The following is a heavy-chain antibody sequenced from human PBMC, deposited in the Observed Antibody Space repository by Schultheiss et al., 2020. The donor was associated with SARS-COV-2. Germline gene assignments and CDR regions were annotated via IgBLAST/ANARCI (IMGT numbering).Heavy chain of an antibody. CDR3: AKDRQPYSNYVPTYFDY. Sequence: GGSLRLSCAASGFTFSSYAMSWVRQAPGKGLEWVSAISGSGGSTYYADSVKGRFTISRDNSKNTLYLQMNSLRAEDTAVYYCAKDRQPYSNYVPTYFDYWGQGTLVTVSS. D-gene: IGHD4-11*01. J-gene: IGHJ4*02. CDR2: ISGSGGST. V-gene: IGHV3-23*01. CDR1: GFTFSSYA.